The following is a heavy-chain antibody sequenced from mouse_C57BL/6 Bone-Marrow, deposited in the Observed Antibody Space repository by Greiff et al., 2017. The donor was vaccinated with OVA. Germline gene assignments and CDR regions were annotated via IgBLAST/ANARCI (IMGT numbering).Heavy chain of an antibody. J-gene: IGHJ3*01. D-gene: IGHD2-4*01. CDR3: AFYDYDDAY. CDR1: GYTFTSYW. CDR2: IDPSDSYT. V-gene: IGHV1-69*01. Sequence: QVHVKQPGAELVMPGASVKLSCKASGYTFTSYWMHWVKQRPGQGLEWIGEIDPSDSYTNYNQKFKGKSTLTVDKSSSTAYMQLSSLTSEDSAVYYCAFYDYDDAYWGQGTLVTVSA.